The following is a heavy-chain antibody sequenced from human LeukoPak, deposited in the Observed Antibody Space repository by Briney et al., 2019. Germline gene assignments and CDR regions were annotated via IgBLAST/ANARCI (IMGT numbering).Heavy chain of an antibody. CDR3: VKWTNYYFAL. J-gene: IGHJ2*01. D-gene: IGHD2-8*01. Sequence: GGSLRLSCVVSGFSLSSHGMHWVRQAPGKGLDDVSAISSNGISTFYANSVKGRFTVSRDDSKNTVYLQMGSLRAEDMAVYYCVKWTNYYFALWGRGTLVTVSS. CDR1: GFSLSSHG. CDR2: ISSNGIST. V-gene: IGHV3-64*01.